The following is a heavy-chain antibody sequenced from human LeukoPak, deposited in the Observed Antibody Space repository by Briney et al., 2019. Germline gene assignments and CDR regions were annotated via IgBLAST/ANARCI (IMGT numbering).Heavy chain of an antibody. CDR3: AKSPSGFPVRLAFDI. D-gene: IGHD6-19*01. J-gene: IGHJ3*02. CDR2: ISGSVGST. Sequence: GGSLRLSCAASGFTFSSYAMSWVRQAPGKGLEWVSAISGSVGSTYYADSVKGRFTISRHNSKNTLYLQMNSLSAEDTAVYYCAKSPSGFPVRLAFDIWGQRTMVTVSS. CDR1: GFTFSSYA. V-gene: IGHV3-23*01.